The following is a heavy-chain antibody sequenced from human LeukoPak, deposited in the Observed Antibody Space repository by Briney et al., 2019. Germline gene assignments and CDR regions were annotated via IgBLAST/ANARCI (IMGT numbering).Heavy chain of an antibody. CDR3: ASLGN. J-gene: IGHJ4*02. CDR2: IKQDGSEK. D-gene: IGHD1-1*01. V-gene: IGHV3-7*01. CDR1: GFPFSNFW. Sequence: GGSLRLSCATSGFPFSNFWMNWVRQAPGKGLEWVANIKQDGSEKFYVDSVKGRFTISRDNAKNSLYLQMNSLRADDTAVYYCASLGNWGQGTLVTVSS.